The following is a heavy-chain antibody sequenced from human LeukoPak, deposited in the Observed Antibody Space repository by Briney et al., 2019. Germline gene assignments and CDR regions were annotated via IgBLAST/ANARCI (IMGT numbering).Heavy chain of an antibody. CDR2: ISGNNGNT. J-gene: IGHJ4*02. V-gene: IGHV1-18*01. CDR1: GYTFTSYG. CDR3: ARRRAAGTFWLDY. Sequence: GSVKVSCMASGYTFTSYGISWVRQAPGQGLEWMGWISGNNGNTNYAQKLQGRVTMTTDTSTSTAYMELRSVRSDDTAVFYCARRRAAGTFWLDYWGQGTLVTVSS. D-gene: IGHD6-13*01.